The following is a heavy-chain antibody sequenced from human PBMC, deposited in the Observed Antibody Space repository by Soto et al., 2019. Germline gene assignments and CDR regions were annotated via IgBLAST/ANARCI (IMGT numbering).Heavy chain of an antibody. CDR3: ARVNGGPYYFDF. D-gene: IGHD2-8*01. V-gene: IGHV4-61*01. Sequence: LSLTCSVAGGSVNSGSYYWSWIRQPPGKGLEWIGYIYYRGITNYNPSLKSRVTISVDTSWNQFSLKLSSVTAADTAVYYCARVNGGPYYFDFWGPGTLVTVSS. CDR2: IYYRGIT. J-gene: IGHJ4*02. CDR1: GGSVNSGSYY.